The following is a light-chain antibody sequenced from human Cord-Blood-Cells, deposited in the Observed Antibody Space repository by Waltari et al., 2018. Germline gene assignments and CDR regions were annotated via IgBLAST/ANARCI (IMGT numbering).Light chain of an antibody. CDR3: SSYTSSSTLYV. CDR1: SSDVGGYNY. CDR2: DVS. Sequence: QSALTQPASVSGSPGQSITISCTGTSSDVGGYNYVPWYQQHPGKTPKLMIYDVSNRPSGVSNRFSGSKSGNTASLTISGLQAEDEADYYCSSYTSSSTLYVFGTGTKDTVL. J-gene: IGLJ1*01. V-gene: IGLV2-14*03.